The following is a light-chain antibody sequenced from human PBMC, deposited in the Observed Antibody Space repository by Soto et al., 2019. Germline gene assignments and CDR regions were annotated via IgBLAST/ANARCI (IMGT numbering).Light chain of an antibody. V-gene: IGKV4-1*01. CDR1: QSVLYRSNNKNY. CDR3: QQYYSTLGT. CDR2: WAS. J-gene: IGKJ1*01. Sequence: DIVMTQSPDSLAVSLGERATINCKSSQSVLYRSNNKNYLAWYQQEPGQPAKLLIYWASTRESGVPDRFSGSGSGTDFTLTSSSLQAEDVADYYCQQYYSTLGTFGQGTKVEIK.